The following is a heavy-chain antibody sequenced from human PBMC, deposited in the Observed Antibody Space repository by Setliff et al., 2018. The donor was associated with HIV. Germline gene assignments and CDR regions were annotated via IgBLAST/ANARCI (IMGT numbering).Heavy chain of an antibody. CDR1: SGSISSGTYY. Sequence: SETLSFTCTVSSGSISSGTYYWSWIRQYPGKGLEWIGYIDYSGSAFYNPSLKSRITISRDTSKNQFSLKMNSVTAADTAVYYCAREGKTALVTKYFDYWGHGKLVTVSS. J-gene: IGHJ4*01. CDR3: AREGKTALVTKYFDY. V-gene: IGHV4-31*03. CDR2: IDYSGSA. D-gene: IGHD5-18*01.